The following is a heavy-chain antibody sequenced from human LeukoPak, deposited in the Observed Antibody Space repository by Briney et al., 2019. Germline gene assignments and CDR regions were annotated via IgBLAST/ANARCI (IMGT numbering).Heavy chain of an antibody. V-gene: IGHV3-23*01. D-gene: IGHD6-6*01. CDR1: GFTFSSYA. CDR2: ICGSGGST. Sequence: PGGSLRLSCAGSGFTFSSYAMSWVRQAPGKGLEWVSAICGSGGSTYYAESVKGRFTISRDNSKNTVYLQMNSLRAWDTAVYYCAKDPVHWYSSSSEYFQHWGQGTLVTVSS. J-gene: IGHJ1*01. CDR3: AKDPVHWYSSSSEYFQH.